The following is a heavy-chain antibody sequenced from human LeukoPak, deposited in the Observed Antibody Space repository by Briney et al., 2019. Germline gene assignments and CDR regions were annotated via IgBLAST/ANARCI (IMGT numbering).Heavy chain of an antibody. D-gene: IGHD1-26*01. J-gene: IGHJ5*02. Sequence: SETLSLTCAVSGGSISSGGYSWSWIRQPPGKGLEWIGYIYYSGSTNYNPSLKSRVTISVDTSKNQFSLKLSSVTAADTAVYYCARASGYNWFDPWGQGTLVTVSS. V-gene: IGHV4-61*08. CDR3: ARASGYNWFDP. CDR2: IYYSGST. CDR1: GGSISSGGYS.